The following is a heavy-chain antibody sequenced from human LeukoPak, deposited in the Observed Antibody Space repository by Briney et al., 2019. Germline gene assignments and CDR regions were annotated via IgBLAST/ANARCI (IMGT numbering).Heavy chain of an antibody. CDR2: ISSSSSYI. CDR1: GFTFSSYS. D-gene: IGHD6-13*01. Sequence: PGGSLRLSCVVSGFTFSSYSVSWVRQAPGKGLEWVSSISSSSSYIYYADSVKGRFTISRDNAKNSLYLQMNSLRAEDTAVYYCARADYSSTWSHDYYYMDVWGKGTTVTVSS. V-gene: IGHV3-21*01. CDR3: ARADYSSTWSHDYYYMDV. J-gene: IGHJ6*03.